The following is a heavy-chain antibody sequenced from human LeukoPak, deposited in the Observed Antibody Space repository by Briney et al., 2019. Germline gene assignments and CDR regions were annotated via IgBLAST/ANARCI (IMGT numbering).Heavy chain of an antibody. CDR2: INPNSGGT. D-gene: IGHD2-15*01. V-gene: IGHV1-2*02. CDR1: GYTFTGYY. J-gene: IGHJ4*02. CDR3: ATVGCSGGSCYPFQFDY. Sequence: ASVKVSCKASGYTFTGYYMHWVRQAPGQGLEWMGWINPNSGGTNYAQKFQGRVTMTRDTSISTAYMELSRLRSEDTAVYYCATVGCSGGSCYPFQFDYWGQGTLVTVSS.